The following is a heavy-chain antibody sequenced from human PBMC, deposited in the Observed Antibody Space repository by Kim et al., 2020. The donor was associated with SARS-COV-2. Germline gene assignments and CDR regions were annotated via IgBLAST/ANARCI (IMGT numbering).Heavy chain of an antibody. CDR3: ARDHDGGYDPNWFDP. CDR2: IWYDGSNK. Sequence: GGSLRLSCAASGFTFSSYGMHWVRQAPGKGLEWVAVIWYDGSNKYYADSVKGRFTISRDNSKNTLYLQMNSLRAEDTAVYYCARDHDGGYDPNWFDPWGQGTLVTVSS. D-gene: IGHD5-12*01. V-gene: IGHV3-33*08. J-gene: IGHJ5*02. CDR1: GFTFSSYG.